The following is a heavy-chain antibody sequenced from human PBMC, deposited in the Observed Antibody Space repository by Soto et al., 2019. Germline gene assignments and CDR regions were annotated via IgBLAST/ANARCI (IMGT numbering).Heavy chain of an antibody. D-gene: IGHD3-22*01. J-gene: IGHJ6*02. V-gene: IGHV3-30*18. CDR3: AKEEYYDSSGRGHYYYGMDV. CDR2: ISYDGSNK. Sequence: GGSLRLSCAASGFTFSSYGMHWVRQAPGKGLEWVAVISYDGSNKYYADSVKGRFTISRDNSKNTLYLQMNSLRAEDTAVYYCAKEEYYDSSGRGHYYYGMDVWGQGTTVTVSS. CDR1: GFTFSSYG.